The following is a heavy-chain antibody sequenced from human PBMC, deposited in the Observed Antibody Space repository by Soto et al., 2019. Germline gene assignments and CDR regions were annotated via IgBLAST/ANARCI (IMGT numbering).Heavy chain of an antibody. CDR2: INHSGST. Sequence: QVQLQQWGAGLLKPSETLSLTCAVYGGSFSGYYWSWIRQPPGKGLEWIGEINHSGSTNYNPSLKSRVTISVDTSKTQFSLKLSSVTAADTAVYYCARGGPTYYYDSSGYYPKSPKNNWFDPWGQGTLVTVSS. J-gene: IGHJ5*02. D-gene: IGHD3-22*01. CDR3: ARGGPTYYYDSSGYYPKSPKNNWFDP. CDR1: GGSFSGYY. V-gene: IGHV4-34*01.